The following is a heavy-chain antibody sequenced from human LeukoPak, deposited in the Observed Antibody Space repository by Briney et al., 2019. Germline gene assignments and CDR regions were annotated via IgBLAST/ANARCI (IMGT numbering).Heavy chain of an antibody. J-gene: IGHJ4*02. V-gene: IGHV3-23*01. CDR3: AKADKRRGFDY. Sequence: GGSLRLSCAASGYTFNSYSMSWVRQAPGKGLEWVSLISGSGGHTYYADSVKGRFTISRDDSKNTLYLEMNNLRAEDTAVFYCAKADKRRGFDYWGQGTMVTVSS. CDR1: GYTFNSYS. CDR2: ISGSGGHT. D-gene: IGHD2-15*01.